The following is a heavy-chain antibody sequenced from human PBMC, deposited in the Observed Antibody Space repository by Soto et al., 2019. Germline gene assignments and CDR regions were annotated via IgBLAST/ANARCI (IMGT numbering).Heavy chain of an antibody. CDR2: INDSGDTI. Sequence: GQLVQSGGGLVKPGGSLRLSCAASGFTVSDYHMIWIRPAPGKGLEWVSYINDSGDTIYYLDSLKGRITISRDTAKNSLFLQMNSLRAEDTAVYYCAREPHGFLELSSVFAFDIWGQGTMATVSS. D-gene: IGHD3-3*01. CDR1: GFTVSDYH. V-gene: IGHV3-11*01. CDR3: AREPHGFLELSSVFAFDI. J-gene: IGHJ3*02.